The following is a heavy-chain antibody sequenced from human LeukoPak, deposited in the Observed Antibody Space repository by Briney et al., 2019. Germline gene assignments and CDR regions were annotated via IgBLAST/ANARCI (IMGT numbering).Heavy chain of an antibody. CDR3: ASMTVVAGRDI. Sequence: GGSLRLSCVASGFTFSTYWMHWVRQAPGKGLVWVSGIISDGSSTTYADSVKGRFTISRDNAKNTLYLQMNSLRAEDTAVYYCASMTVVAGRDIWGQGTIVTVSS. CDR1: GFTFSTYW. D-gene: IGHD3-22*01. V-gene: IGHV3-74*01. CDR2: IISDGSST. J-gene: IGHJ3*02.